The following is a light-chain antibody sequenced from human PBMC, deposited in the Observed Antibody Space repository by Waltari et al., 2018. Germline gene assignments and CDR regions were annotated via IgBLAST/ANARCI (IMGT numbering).Light chain of an antibody. CDR3: QNHERLPAT. CDR1: QSIGRY. V-gene: IGKV3-20*01. Sequence: EVVLTQSPGTLSLSPVETATRSCRASQSIGRYLVWYQQKSGQAPRLLIYGASTRATGIPDRFSGSGSGTDFSLTISRLEAEDFAVYYCQNHERLPATFGQGTKVEIK. CDR2: GAS. J-gene: IGKJ1*01.